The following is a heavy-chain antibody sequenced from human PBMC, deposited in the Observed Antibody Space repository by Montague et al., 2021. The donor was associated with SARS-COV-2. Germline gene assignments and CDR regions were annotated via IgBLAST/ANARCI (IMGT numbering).Heavy chain of an antibody. V-gene: IGHV4-61*02. Sequence: TLSLTCTVSGASITSGSYYWSWIRQPAGTRLEWIGRKYTTGSTNYDPSLKSRVAISVDTSKNQFSLKLSSVTAADTAVYYYARAGEQLVRGRWYFDYWGQGILVTVSP. D-gene: IGHD6-6*01. CDR1: GASITSGSYY. CDR2: KYTTGST. J-gene: IGHJ4*02. CDR3: ARAGEQLVRGRWYFDY.